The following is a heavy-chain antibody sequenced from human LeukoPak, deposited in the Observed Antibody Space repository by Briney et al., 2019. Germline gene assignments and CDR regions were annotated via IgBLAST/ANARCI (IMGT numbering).Heavy chain of an antibody. D-gene: IGHD5-18*01. Sequence: GGSLRLSCAASGFTFSSYSMNWARQAPGKGLEWVSYISSSSSTIYYADSVKGRFTISRDNAKNTLYLQMNSLRAEDTAVYYCARGGGYSYGSFDYWGQGTLVTVSS. CDR2: ISSSSSTI. CDR3: ARGGGYSYGSFDY. V-gene: IGHV3-48*04. J-gene: IGHJ4*02. CDR1: GFTFSSYS.